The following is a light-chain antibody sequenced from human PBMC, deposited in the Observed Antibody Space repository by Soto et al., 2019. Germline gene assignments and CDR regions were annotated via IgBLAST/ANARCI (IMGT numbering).Light chain of an antibody. CDR1: SSDVGGYNY. CDR3: SSYAGAHIV. J-gene: IGLJ1*01. Sequence: SLTQPPSASGSPGQSVTISCTGTSSDVGGYNYVSWYQQHPGKAPKLMIYDVSQRPSGVPDRFSGSRSGNTASLTVSGLQAEDEADYYCSSYAGAHIVFGTGTKVTVL. CDR2: DVS. V-gene: IGLV2-8*01.